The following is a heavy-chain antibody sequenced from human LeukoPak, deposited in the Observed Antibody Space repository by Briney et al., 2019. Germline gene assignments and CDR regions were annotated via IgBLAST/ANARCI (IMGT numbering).Heavy chain of an antibody. J-gene: IGHJ4*02. CDR3: ARGSTYYDFWSGYSTYYFDY. CDR1: GYTFTSYG. Sequence: GASVKVSCKASGYTFTSYGISWVRQAPGQGLEWMGWISAYNGNTNYAQKLQGRVTMTTDTSTSTAYMELRSLRSDDTAVYYCARGSTYYDFWSGYSTYYFDYWGQGTLVTVSS. CDR2: ISAYNGNT. V-gene: IGHV1-18*01. D-gene: IGHD3-3*01.